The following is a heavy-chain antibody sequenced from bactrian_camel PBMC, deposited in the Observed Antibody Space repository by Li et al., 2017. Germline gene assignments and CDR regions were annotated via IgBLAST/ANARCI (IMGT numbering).Heavy chain of an antibody. J-gene: IGHJ4*01. V-gene: IGHV3S35*01. CDR1: GFTFSSYA. D-gene: IGHD1*01. Sequence: DVQLVESGGGLVQPGASLRLSCVASGFTFSSYAMSWVRQAPGKGLEWVSYIQIDGSSTSYADSVKGRFTIYRGNAKNTVYLQMNYLKSDDTALYYCATVEEAWSWGSYAYNYWGQGTQVTVS. CDR3: ATVEEAWSWGSYAYNY. CDR2: IQIDGSST.